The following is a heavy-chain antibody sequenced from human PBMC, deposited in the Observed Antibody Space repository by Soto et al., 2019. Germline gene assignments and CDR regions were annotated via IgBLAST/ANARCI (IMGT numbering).Heavy chain of an antibody. CDR2: IYYSGSI. V-gene: IGHV4-30-4*08. J-gene: IGHJ6*02. CDR1: GGSISSDIYH. Sequence: QVHLQQSGPGLVRPSQTLSLTCTVSGGSISSDIYHWTWIRQSPGKGLEWIGYIYYSGSIFYNPSLKSRVTISVDTSKNQFSLQLSSVTAADTAVYFCAREDDGGDRDYYGLDVWGQGTTVTVSS. D-gene: IGHD2-21*02. CDR3: AREDDGGDRDYYGLDV.